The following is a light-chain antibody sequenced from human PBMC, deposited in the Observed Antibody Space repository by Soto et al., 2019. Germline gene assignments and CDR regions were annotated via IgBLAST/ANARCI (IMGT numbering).Light chain of an antibody. CDR1: QTVTDY. CDR3: HKTYSTPQT. J-gene: IGKJ1*01. V-gene: IGKV1-39*01. CDR2: SAY. Sequence: DIQIPPFSSSLSESVGDRVTITCRAGQTVTDYLNWYQHKPGKANKILIYSAYTLQSGVTSRFSGSGSGTDFTLTITSLQPEDFGTYYCHKTYSTPQTFG.